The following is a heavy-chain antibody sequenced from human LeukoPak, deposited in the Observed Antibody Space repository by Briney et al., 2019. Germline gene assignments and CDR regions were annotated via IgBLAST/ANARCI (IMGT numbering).Heavy chain of an antibody. D-gene: IGHD6-19*01. CDR1: GDTFSSYA. Sequence: SVKVSCKASGDTFSSYAISWVRQAPGQGLEWMGGIIPIFGTANYAQKFQGRVTITADESTSTAYMELSSLRSEDTAVYYCAIIQLPADPYGAWYGSFSWFDPWGQGTLVTGSS. CDR3: AIIQLPADPYGAWYGSFSWFDP. V-gene: IGHV1-69*01. CDR2: IIPIFGTA. J-gene: IGHJ5*02.